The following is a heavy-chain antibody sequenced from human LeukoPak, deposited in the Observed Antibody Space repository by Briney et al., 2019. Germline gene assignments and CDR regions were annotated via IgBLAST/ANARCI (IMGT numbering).Heavy chain of an antibody. CDR2: INPNSGGT. CDR3: ARSQLLDAFDI. J-gene: IGHJ3*02. CDR1: GSTFTGYY. Sequence: ASVKVSCKASGSTFTGYYMHLVRQAPGQGLEGMGWINPNSGGTNYAQTFPGRVTMTRDTSISTAYMELRRLRSDDTAVYYCARSQLLDAFDIWGQGTMVTVSS. V-gene: IGHV1-2*02. D-gene: IGHD2-2*01.